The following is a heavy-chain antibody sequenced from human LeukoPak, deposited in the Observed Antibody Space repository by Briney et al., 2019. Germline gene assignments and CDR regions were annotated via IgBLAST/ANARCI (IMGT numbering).Heavy chain of an antibody. D-gene: IGHD3-3*01. Sequence: GASVKVSCKASGYTFTSYAMHWVRQAPGQRLEWMGWISAGNGNTKYSQKFQGRVTITRDTSASTAYMELRSLRSDDTAVYYCARGLRFGVNPRPFDYWGQGTLVTVSS. J-gene: IGHJ4*02. CDR2: ISAGNGNT. CDR3: ARGLRFGVNPRPFDY. CDR1: GYTFTSYA. V-gene: IGHV1-3*01.